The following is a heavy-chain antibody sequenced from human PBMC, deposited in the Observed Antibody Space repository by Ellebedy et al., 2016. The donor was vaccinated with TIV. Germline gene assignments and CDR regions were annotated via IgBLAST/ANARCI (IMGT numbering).Heavy chain of an antibody. CDR1: GGSISSYY. D-gene: IGHD3-10*01. CDR3: ARGSADYYGSGSYPYH. J-gene: IGHJ5*02. CDR2: IYYSGST. Sequence: SETLSLTXTVSGGSISSYYWSWIRQPPGKGLEWIGYIYYSGSTNYNPSLKSRVTISVDTSKNQFSLKLSSVTAADTAVYYCARGSADYYGSGSYPYHWGQGTLVTVSS. V-gene: IGHV4-59*12.